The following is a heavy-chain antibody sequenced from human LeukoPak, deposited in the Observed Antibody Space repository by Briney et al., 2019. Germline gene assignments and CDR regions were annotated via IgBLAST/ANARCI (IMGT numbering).Heavy chain of an antibody. Sequence: GGSLRLSCAASGFTFSDYYMSWIRQAPGKGLEWVSYISSSSSYTNYADSVKGRFTISRDNAKNSLYPQMNSLRAEDTAVYYCARDNIVVVTGYYGMDVWGQGTTVTVSS. CDR1: GFTFSDYY. J-gene: IGHJ6*02. CDR3: ARDNIVVVTGYYGMDV. CDR2: ISSSSSYT. D-gene: IGHD2-21*02. V-gene: IGHV3-11*06.